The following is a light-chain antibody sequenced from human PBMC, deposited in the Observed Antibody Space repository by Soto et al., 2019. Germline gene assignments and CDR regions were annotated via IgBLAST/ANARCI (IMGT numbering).Light chain of an antibody. CDR3: QQFGTSPRT. Sequence: EIVLTQSPGTLSLSPGERATLSCRASHSVGSTFLAWYQQKPGQAPRLLISGASSRATGIPDRFSASGAGTDFTLTISRPEPEDFAVYYCQQFGTSPRTFGQGTKVDIK. J-gene: IGKJ1*01. CDR1: HSVGSTF. V-gene: IGKV3-20*01. CDR2: GAS.